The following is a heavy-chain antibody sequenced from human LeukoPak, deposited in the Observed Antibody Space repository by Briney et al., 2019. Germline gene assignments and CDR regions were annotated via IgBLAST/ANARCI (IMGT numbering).Heavy chain of an antibody. V-gene: IGHV4-59*01. CDR2: IYYSGST. D-gene: IGHD2-15*01. Sequence: SETLSLTCTVSGGSISSYYWSWIRQPPGKGLEWIGYIYYSGSTNCNPSLKSRVTISIDTSKNQFSLKLSSVTAADTAVYYCARNIGYCSGGSCYSRWFDPWGQGTLVTVSS. CDR3: ARNIGYCSGGSCYSRWFDP. CDR1: GGSISSYY. J-gene: IGHJ5*02.